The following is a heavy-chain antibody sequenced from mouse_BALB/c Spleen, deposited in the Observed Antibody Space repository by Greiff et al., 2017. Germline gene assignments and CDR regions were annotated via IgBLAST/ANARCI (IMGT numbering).Heavy chain of an antibody. V-gene: IGHV3-5*02. CDR1: GISITTGNYR. D-gene: IGHD1-1*01. CDR3: ARDQGYGSSLFAY. J-gene: IGHJ3*01. CDR2: IYYSGTI. Sequence: EVQLQQSGPGLVKPSQTVSLTCTVTGISITTGNYRWSWIRQFPGNKLEWIGYIYYSGTITYNPSLTSRTTITRDTSKNQFFLEMNSLTAEDTATYYCARDQGYGSSLFAYWGQGTLVTVSA.